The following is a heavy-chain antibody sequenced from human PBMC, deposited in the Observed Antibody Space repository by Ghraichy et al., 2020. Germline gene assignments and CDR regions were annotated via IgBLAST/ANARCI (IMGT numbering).Heavy chain of an antibody. J-gene: IGHJ4*02. D-gene: IGHD3-10*01. CDR2: ISGRGDTI. V-gene: IGHV3-23*01. Sequence: GGSLRLSCAASGFTFRTYAMSWVRQAPGKGLEWVSFISGRGDTIYYADSVKGRLTISRDNSRNTVHLHMNSLRDDDTAVYYCVKKGFGDFGRAAVSPPVWGQGTLVTVSS. CDR1: GFTFRTYA. CDR3: VKKGFGDFGRAAVSPPV.